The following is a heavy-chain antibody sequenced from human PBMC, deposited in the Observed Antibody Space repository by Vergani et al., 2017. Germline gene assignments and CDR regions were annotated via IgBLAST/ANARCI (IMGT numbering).Heavy chain of an antibody. J-gene: IGHJ4*02. Sequence: QLQLQESGPGLVKPSETLSLTCTVSGGSISSSSYYWGWIRQPPGKGLEWIGSIYYSGCTYSNPSLKSRVTISVNTSKNQFSLKLSSVTAADTAVYYCASRGRWLDYWGQGTLVTVSS. CDR2: IYYSGCT. V-gene: IGHV4-39*07. CDR3: ASRGRWLDY. D-gene: IGHD5-12*01. CDR1: GGSISSSSYY.